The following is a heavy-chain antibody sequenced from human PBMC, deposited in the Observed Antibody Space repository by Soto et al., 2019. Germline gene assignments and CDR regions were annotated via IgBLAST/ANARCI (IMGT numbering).Heavy chain of an antibody. CDR3: ARSALGDQYDFWGDYPDAGMDV. V-gene: IGHV3-48*04. D-gene: IGHD3-3*01. CDR1: GFTFSPYS. Sequence: EAQLVESGGALVQPGGSLRLSCVASGFTFSPYSMSWVRQAPGKGLEWVSYISSDSNTIYYADSVRGRSTISRNNAKNSLYMQMNSLRVEDTAVYYCARSALGDQYDFWGDYPDAGMDVWGLGTTVTVSS. CDR2: ISSDSNTI. J-gene: IGHJ6*02.